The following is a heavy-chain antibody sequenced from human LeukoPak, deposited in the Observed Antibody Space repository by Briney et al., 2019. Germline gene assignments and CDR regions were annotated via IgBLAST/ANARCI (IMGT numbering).Heavy chain of an antibody. D-gene: IGHD6-13*01. CDR1: GYTFTSFG. V-gene: IGHV1-18*01. CDR2: ISAYNGNT. Sequence: ASVKVSCKASGYTFTSFGISWVRQAPGQGLEWMGWISAYNGNTKSAQKLQGRVTMTTDTSTNTAYMELSSLRSEDTAVYYCATLRISSWYRYFDYWGQGTLVTVSS. CDR3: ATLRISSWYRYFDY. J-gene: IGHJ4*02.